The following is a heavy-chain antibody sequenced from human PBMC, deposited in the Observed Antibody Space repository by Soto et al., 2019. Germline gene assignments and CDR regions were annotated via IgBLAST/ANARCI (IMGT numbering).Heavy chain of an antibody. J-gene: IGHJ4*02. Sequence: PGESLKISCEGSGYSFTSYRIGWVRQMPGKGLEWMGIIFPGDSDTRYSPSFQGQVTISADKSISTAYLQWSSLKASDTAMYYCARSDSFGSIDFDYWGQGILVTVSS. V-gene: IGHV5-51*03. D-gene: IGHD5-18*01. CDR3: ARSDSFGSIDFDY. CDR2: IFPGDSDT. CDR1: GYSFTSYR.